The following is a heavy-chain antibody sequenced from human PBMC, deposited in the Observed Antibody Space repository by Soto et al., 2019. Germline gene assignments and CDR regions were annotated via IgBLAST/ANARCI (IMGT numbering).Heavy chain of an antibody. V-gene: IGHV1-69*12. CDR2: IIPIFGTA. D-gene: IGHD5-12*01. Sequence: QVQLVQSGAEVKKPGYSVKVSCKASGGTFSSYAISWVRQAPGQGLEWMGGIIPIFGTANYAQKFQGRVTITADESTSTAYMELSSLRSEDTAVYYCARVGDGYILDGYFDLWGRGTLVTVSS. J-gene: IGHJ2*01. CDR1: GGTFSSYA. CDR3: ARVGDGYILDGYFDL.